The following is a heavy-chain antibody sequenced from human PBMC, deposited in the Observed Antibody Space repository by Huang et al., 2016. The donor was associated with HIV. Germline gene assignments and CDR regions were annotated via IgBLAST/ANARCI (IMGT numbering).Heavy chain of an antibody. CDR2: TSGHSGNT. J-gene: IGHJ3*01. D-gene: IGHD3-22*01. CDR3: ARDSGYYYGDAFDF. CDR1: GYTFTNYG. Sequence: QVQLVQSGAEVKKPGASVKVSCKASGYTFTNYGISWVRQAPGQGLEWMGWTSGHSGNTKYAQKLQGRVTMTTDTPRTMTTVYMELRSLRSDDTAVYYCARDSGYYYGDAFDFWGQGTMVTVSS. V-gene: IGHV1-18*04.